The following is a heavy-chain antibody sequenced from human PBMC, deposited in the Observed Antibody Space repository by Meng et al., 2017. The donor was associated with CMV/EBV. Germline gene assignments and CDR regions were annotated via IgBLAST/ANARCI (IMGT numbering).Heavy chain of an antibody. J-gene: IGHJ4*02. V-gene: IGHV4-34*01. CDR3: ATVGDCSSTSCHLVH. D-gene: IGHD2-2*01. Sequence: YDGSFSGYYWSWISQRTGKGLKWIGEINHSASTNYNPSLKSRVTISVYTSKNQFSLKLSSVTAADTAVYYCATVGDCSSTSCHLVHWGQGTLVTVSS. CDR2: INHSAST. CDR1: DGSFSGYY.